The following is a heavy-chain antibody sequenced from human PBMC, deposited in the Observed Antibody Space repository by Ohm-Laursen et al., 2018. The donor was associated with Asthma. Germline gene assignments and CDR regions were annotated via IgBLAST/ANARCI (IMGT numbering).Heavy chain of an antibody. Sequence: SLRLSCSASGFTFDDYAMHWVRQAPGKGLEWVSGISWNSGSIGYADSVKGRFTISRDNAKNSLYLQMNSLRAEDTALYYCAKDTHRYYYYYYGMDVWGQGTTVTVSS. V-gene: IGHV3-9*01. J-gene: IGHJ6*02. CDR1: GFTFDDYA. CDR3: AKDTHRYYYYYYGMDV. CDR2: ISWNSGSI.